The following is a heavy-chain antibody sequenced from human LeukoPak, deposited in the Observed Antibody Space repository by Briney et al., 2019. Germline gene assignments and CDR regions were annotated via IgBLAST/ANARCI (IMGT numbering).Heavy chain of an antibody. J-gene: IGHJ4*02. V-gene: IGHV3-23*01. CDR1: GFTFSSYA. CDR2: ISGSGSIT. D-gene: IGHD4-17*01. Sequence: GGSLRLSCAASGFTFSSYAMSWVRQAPGKGLEWVSTISGSGSITYYADSVMGRFTISRDNSRNTLYLQMSSLRADDTAVYYCARAGNYYGDYDFWGQGTLVTVSS. CDR3: ARAGNYYGDYDF.